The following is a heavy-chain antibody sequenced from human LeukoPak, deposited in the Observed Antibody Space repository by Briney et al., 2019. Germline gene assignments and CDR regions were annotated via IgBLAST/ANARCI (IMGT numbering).Heavy chain of an antibody. J-gene: IGHJ5*02. V-gene: IGHV3-21*01. CDR3: ARVGHWYYDFWSGYYRSTGFDP. CDR1: GFTFSSYS. Sequence: PGGSLRLSCAASGFTFSSYSMNWVRQAPGKGLEWVSSISSSSSYIYYADSVKGRFTISRDNAKNSLYLQMNSLRAEDTAVYYCARVGHWYYDFWSGYYRSTGFDPWGQGTLVTVSS. D-gene: IGHD3-3*01. CDR2: ISSSSSYI.